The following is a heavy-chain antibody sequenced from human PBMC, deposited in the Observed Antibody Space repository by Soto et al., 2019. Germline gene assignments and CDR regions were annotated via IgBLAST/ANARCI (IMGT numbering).Heavy chain of an antibody. CDR3: AGLQAAAGDNDLTFDY. CDR2: IYPGHSDT. CDR1: GYSFTSYC. Sequence: GESLKISCKGSGYSFTSYCIGWVRQMPGKGLQWMGIIYPGHSDTSYSPSFQGQVTISADKSISTAYLQWSNRKASDTAMYYCAGLQAAAGDNDLTFDYWGQGTLGSVSS. D-gene: IGHD6-13*01. V-gene: IGHV5-51*01. J-gene: IGHJ4*02.